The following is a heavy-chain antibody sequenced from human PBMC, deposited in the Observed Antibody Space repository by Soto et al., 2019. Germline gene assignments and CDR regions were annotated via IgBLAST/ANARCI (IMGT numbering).Heavy chain of an antibody. Sequence: EVQLLESGGDLVQPGGSLRLSCVASGFTFSSYAMSWVRQAPGKGLEWVSAFSGSDGNTYYADSVKGRFTISRDNSKNTLYLQMNSLRAEDTAVYYCARDLGYYDSSGYFDYWGQGTLVTVSS. CDR2: FSGSDGNT. CDR1: GFTFSSYA. CDR3: ARDLGYYDSSGYFDY. D-gene: IGHD3-22*01. J-gene: IGHJ4*02. V-gene: IGHV3-23*01.